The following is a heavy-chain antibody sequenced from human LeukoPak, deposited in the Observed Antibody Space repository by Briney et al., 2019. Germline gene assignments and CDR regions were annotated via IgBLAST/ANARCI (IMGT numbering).Heavy chain of an antibody. CDR2: INHSGST. J-gene: IGHJ4*02. V-gene: IGHV4-34*01. Sequence: SETLSLTCAVYGGSFSGYYWSWIRQPPGKGLEWIGEINHSGSTNYNPSLKSRVTISVDTSKNQFSLKLSSVTAADTAVYYCARGDDFWSGYFSPLRTYYFDYWGQGILVTVSS. CDR3: ARGDDFWSGYFSPLRTYYFDY. CDR1: GGSFSGYY. D-gene: IGHD3-3*01.